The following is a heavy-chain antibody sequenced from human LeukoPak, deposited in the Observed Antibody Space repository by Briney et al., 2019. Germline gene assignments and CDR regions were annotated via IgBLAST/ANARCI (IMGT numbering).Heavy chain of an antibody. CDR2: ISSSSTI. CDR3: ARDSAWRAAADDYYYYGMDV. J-gene: IGHJ6*02. D-gene: IGHD6-13*01. V-gene: IGHV3-69-1*01. CDR1: GFTFSDYY. Sequence: GGSLRLSCAASGFTFSDYYMSWIRQAPGKGLEWVSSISSSSTIYYADSVKGRLTISRDNAKNSLYLQMNSLRAEDTALYYCARDSAWRAAADDYYYYGMDVWGQGTTVTVSS.